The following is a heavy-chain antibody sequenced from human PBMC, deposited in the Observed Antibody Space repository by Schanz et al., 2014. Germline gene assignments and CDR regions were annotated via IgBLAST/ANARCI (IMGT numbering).Heavy chain of an antibody. D-gene: IGHD3-9*01. CDR3: ARARFTGYYMDV. Sequence: QVQLQESGPGLVKPSETLSLTCTVSGDSISGSYWSWIRQPPGKGLEWIGYIYYSGSTDYNPSLKSRVTMSVDTSKNQFSLKRSSVTAADTAVYYCARARFTGYYMDVWGQGTAVTVSS. CDR1: GDSISGSY. J-gene: IGHJ6*02. CDR2: IYYSGST. V-gene: IGHV4-59*01.